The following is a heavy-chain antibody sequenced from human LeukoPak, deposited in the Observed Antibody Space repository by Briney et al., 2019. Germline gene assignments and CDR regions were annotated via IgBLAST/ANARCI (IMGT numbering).Heavy chain of an antibody. CDR2: IWYDGSNE. Sequence: PGGSLRLSCAASGFTFSIYGMHWVRQAPGKGLEWVAVIWYDGSNEQYADSVNGRFTISRDNFKSTLFLQMNSLRAEDTAVYYCARGLADAYYYYGMDVWGQGTTVTVSS. D-gene: IGHD6-19*01. CDR1: GFTFSIYG. V-gene: IGHV3-33*01. J-gene: IGHJ6*02. CDR3: ARGLADAYYYYGMDV.